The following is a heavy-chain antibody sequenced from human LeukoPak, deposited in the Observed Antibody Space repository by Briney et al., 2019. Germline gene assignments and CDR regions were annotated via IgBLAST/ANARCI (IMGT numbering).Heavy chain of an antibody. D-gene: IGHD6-13*01. Sequence: PSETLSLTCTVSGDSISSHYWSWIRQPPGKGLEWIGYTYYSGSTNYNPSLKSRVTISVDTSKNQFSLKLSSVTAADTAVYYCARDAYSSSWPYFQHWGQGTLVTVSS. J-gene: IGHJ1*01. CDR2: TYYSGST. CDR3: ARDAYSSSWPYFQH. CDR1: GDSISSHY. V-gene: IGHV4-59*11.